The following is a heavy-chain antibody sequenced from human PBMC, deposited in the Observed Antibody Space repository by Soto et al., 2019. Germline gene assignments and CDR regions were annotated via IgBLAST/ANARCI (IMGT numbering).Heavy chain of an antibody. Sequence: EVQLLESGGGLAQPGGSLRLSCAASGFTFSNYAMSWVRQAPGKGLEWVSTISGSGSGGATYYPYYADSVKGRFTISRDNAENSLYLQLNSLRAEDTGVYYCARVGAGGWDIPFDFWGQGTLVTVSS. D-gene: IGHD6-19*01. CDR1: GFTFSNYA. CDR3: ARVGAGGWDIPFDF. V-gene: IGHV3-23*01. J-gene: IGHJ4*02. CDR2: ISGSGSGGATYYP.